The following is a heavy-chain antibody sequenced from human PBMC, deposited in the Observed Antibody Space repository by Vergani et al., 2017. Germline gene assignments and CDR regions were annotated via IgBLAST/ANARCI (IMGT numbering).Heavy chain of an antibody. CDR2: IYYSGST. Sequence: QVQLQESGPGLVKPSETLSLTCTVSGGSISSYYWSWIRQPPGKGLEWIGYIYYSGSTNYNPSLKSRVTISVDTSKNQFSLKLSSVTAADTAVYYCARGDNWNNIDYWGQGTLVTVSS. D-gene: IGHD1/OR15-1a*01. CDR3: ARGDNWNNIDY. V-gene: IGHV4-59*01. CDR1: GGSISSYY. J-gene: IGHJ4*02.